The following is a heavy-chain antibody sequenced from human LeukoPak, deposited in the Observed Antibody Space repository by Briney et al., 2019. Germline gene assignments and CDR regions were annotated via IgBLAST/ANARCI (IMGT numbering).Heavy chain of an antibody. Sequence: GGSLRLSCAASGFTVSSNYMSWVRQAPGKGLEWVSVIYSGGSTYYADSVKGRFTISRDNSKNTLYLQMNSLRAEDTAVYYCAREDSPGVFDYWGQGTLVTVPS. D-gene: IGHD2-15*01. CDR1: GFTVSSNY. CDR3: AREDSPGVFDY. CDR2: IYSGGST. J-gene: IGHJ4*02. V-gene: IGHV3-53*01.